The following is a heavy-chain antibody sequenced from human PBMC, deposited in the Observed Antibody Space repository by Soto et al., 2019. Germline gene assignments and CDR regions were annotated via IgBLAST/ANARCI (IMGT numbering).Heavy chain of an antibody. Sequence: EVQLLESGGGLVQPGGSLRLSCAASGFTFSSYVMSWVRQAPGKGLEWVSSISGSGGSTHYADSMKGRFTISRDNSKNRLYLQMNSLRAEDTAVYYCAKGPTIFGVVIIAPYYMDVWGKGTTVTVSS. CDR3: AKGPTIFGVVIIAPYYMDV. V-gene: IGHV3-23*01. D-gene: IGHD3-3*01. CDR1: GFTFSSYV. J-gene: IGHJ6*03. CDR2: ISGSGGST.